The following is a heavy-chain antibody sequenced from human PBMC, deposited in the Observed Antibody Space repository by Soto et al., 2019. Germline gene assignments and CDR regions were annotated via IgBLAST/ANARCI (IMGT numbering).Heavy chain of an antibody. D-gene: IGHD6-19*01. CDR1: GGSISGYY. V-gene: IGHV4-59*01. J-gene: IGHJ4*02. CDR2: IFYSGVT. Sequence: SETLSLTCTVSGGSISGYYWTWIRQPPGKGLEWIGYIFYSGVTNYNPSLKSRVTLSVDTSKNQFSLKLRSVTATDTAVYYCARVGSSGWSPDYWGRGTLVTVSS. CDR3: ARVGSSGWSPDY.